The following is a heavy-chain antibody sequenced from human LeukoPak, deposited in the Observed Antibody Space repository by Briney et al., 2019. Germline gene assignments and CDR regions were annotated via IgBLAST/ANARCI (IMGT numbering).Heavy chain of an antibody. CDR2: IYSSGSS. CDR3: ARKREGPTTGIDY. Sequence: SETLSLTCTVSGGSISSTNSYWGWIRQSPRTGLEWIGNIYSSGSSYYNPSLKSRVTISIDTSENQFSLKLTSVTAADTAAYYCARKREGPTTGIDYWGQGTLVTVSS. CDR1: GGSISSTNSY. D-gene: IGHD1-26*01. J-gene: IGHJ4*02. V-gene: IGHV4-39*07.